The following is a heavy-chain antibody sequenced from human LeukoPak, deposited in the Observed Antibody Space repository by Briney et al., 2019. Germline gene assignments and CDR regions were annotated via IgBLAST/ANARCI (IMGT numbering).Heavy chain of an antibody. J-gene: IGHJ4*02. V-gene: IGHV4-34*01. CDR2: INHSGST. D-gene: IGHD2-2*01. CDR1: GGSFSGYY. Sequence: PSETLSLTCAVYGGSFSGYYWSWIRQPPGRGLEWIGEINHSGSTNYNPSLKSRVTISVDTSKNQFSLKLSSVTAADTAVYYCARGGYCSSTSCQTDYWGQGTLVTVSS. CDR3: ARGGYCSSTSCQTDY.